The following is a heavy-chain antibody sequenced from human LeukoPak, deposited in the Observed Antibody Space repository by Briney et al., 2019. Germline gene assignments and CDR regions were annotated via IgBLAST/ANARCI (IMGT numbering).Heavy chain of an antibody. V-gene: IGHV4-39*01. D-gene: IGHD3-22*01. CDR2: IYYSGST. J-gene: IGHJ4*02. CDR1: GGSISSSSYY. CDR3: ASLYYDSSGWQLIDY. Sequence: PSETLSLTCTVSGGSISSSSYYWGWIRQPPGKGLEWIGSIYYSGSTYYNPSLKSRVTISVDTSKNQFSLKLSSVTAADTAVYYCASLYYDSSGWQLIDYWSQGTLVTVSS.